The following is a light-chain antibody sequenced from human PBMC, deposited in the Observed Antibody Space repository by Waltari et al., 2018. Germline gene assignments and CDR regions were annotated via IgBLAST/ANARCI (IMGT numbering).Light chain of an antibody. V-gene: IGKV1-5*03. CDR3: QQYNSYPWT. Sequence: DIQMTQSPSTLSASIGDRVTITCRASQPINSWLAWYQQKPGKAPNLLIYKASSLQSGVPSRFSGSASGTELTLTISSLQPDDFATYYCQQYNSYPWTFGQGTKVEIK. CDR2: KAS. J-gene: IGKJ1*01. CDR1: QPINSW.